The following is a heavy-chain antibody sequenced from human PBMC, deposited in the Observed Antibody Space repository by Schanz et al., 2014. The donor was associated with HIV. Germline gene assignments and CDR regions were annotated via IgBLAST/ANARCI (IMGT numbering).Heavy chain of an antibody. J-gene: IGHJ6*02. Sequence: VQLVESGGGLVQPGGSLRLSCAASGFTFNDYGMHWVRQAPGKGLEWVALISYDGNTKYYADSVKGRFSISRDKSKNTLYLQMNRLRAEDTAVYYCAKDRRGGYQFLYGLDVWGQGTTVTVSS. D-gene: IGHD2-2*01. CDR3: AKDRRGGYQFLYGLDV. CDR1: GFTFNDYG. V-gene: IGHV3-30*18. CDR2: ISYDGNTK.